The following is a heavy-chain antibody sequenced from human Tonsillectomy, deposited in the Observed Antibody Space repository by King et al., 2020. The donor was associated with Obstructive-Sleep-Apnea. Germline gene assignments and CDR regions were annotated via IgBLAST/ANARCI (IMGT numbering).Heavy chain of an antibody. CDR2: IYASGSS. CDR3: ARLKFTPFGSGNYHYYDLDV. V-gene: IGHV4-4*07. CDR1: GASISNYF. J-gene: IGHJ6*02. D-gene: IGHD3-10*01. Sequence: QLQESGPGLVKPSETLSLTCNVSGASISNYFWSWIRQPAGKGLEWIGRIYASGSSNYNAALKSRVTMSVDTAKSQFSLKLSSVTAADTAVYYCARLKFTPFGSGNYHYYDLDVWGQGTTVTVSS.